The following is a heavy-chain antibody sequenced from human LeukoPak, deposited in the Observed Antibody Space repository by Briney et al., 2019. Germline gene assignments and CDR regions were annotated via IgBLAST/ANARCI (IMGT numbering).Heavy chain of an antibody. J-gene: IGHJ2*01. CDR1: GDSISPYY. D-gene: IGHD1-26*01. CDR3: ARWSGVVGTARGWYFDL. V-gene: IGHV4-59*01. Sequence: SETLSLTCTVSGDSISPYYWSWIRQPPGKGLEWVGYFFYRGSTNYNASLKSRVTISLDTSKNQFSLKLSSVTAADTAVYYCARWSGVVGTARGWYFDLWGRGTLVTVSS. CDR2: FFYRGST.